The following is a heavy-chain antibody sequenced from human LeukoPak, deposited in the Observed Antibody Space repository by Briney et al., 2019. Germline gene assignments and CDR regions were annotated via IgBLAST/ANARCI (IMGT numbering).Heavy chain of an antibody. J-gene: IGHJ6*03. D-gene: IGHD2-15*01. CDR2: INPNSGGT. CDR3: ARGVVAAIFYYYMDV. CDR1: GYTFTGYY. V-gene: IGHV1-2*02. Sequence: ASVKVSCKASGYTFTGYYIQWMRQAPRQGLEWMGWINPNSGGTNYAQKFQGRVTMTRDTSISTAYMELSSLRSDDTAVYYCARGVVAAIFYYYMDVWGKGTTVTVSS.